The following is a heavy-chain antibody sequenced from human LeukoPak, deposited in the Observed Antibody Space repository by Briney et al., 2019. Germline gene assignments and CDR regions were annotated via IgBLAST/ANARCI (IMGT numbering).Heavy chain of an antibody. V-gene: IGHV3-30*03. D-gene: IGHD3-10*01. CDR3: ARGLGVVEI. CDR1: GFTFSSYG. J-gene: IGHJ3*02. Sequence: GGSLRLSCAASGFTFSSYGMHWVRQAPGKGLEWVAVISYDGSNKYYADSVKGRFTISRDNSKNTLYLQMNSLRAEDTAVYYCARGLGVVEIWGQGTMVTVSS. CDR2: ISYDGSNK.